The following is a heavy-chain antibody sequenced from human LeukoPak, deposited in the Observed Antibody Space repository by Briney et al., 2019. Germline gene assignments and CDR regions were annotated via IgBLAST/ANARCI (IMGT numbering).Heavy chain of an antibody. CDR1: GFTFGDYA. D-gene: IGHD6-19*01. CDR3: ARSRPGYSSGWTHSFDY. V-gene: IGHV3-49*03. CDR2: IRSKAYGGTT. J-gene: IGHJ4*02. Sequence: PGGSLRLSCTASGFTFGDYAMSWFRQAPGKGLEWVGFIRSKAYGGTTEYAASVKGRFTISRDDSKSIAYLQMNSLKTEDTAVYYCARSRPGYSSGWTHSFDYWGQGTLVTVSS.